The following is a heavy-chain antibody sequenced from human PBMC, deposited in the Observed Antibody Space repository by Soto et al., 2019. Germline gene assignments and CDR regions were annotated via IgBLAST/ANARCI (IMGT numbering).Heavy chain of an antibody. CDR1: GGSFSGYQ. V-gene: IGHV4-34*01. D-gene: IGHD3-10*01. Sequence: QVQLQQWGAGLLKPSETLSLTCAVYGGSFSGYQWSWIRRPPGKGLEGFGEIKVSGNINYNPSLKSRVTILLDTPKKQISLKLSSVTAADSAVYYCARGVILWFGELSRRGGYHYYMDVWGKGTTVTVSS. J-gene: IGHJ6*03. CDR2: IKVSGNI. CDR3: ARGVILWFGELSRRGGYHYYMDV.